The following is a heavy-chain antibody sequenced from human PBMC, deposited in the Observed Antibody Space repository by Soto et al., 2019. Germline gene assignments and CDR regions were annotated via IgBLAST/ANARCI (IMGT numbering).Heavy chain of an antibody. Sequence: SETLSLTCAVSGVSFSGFRWSYIRQSPGKGLEWIGEIDHSGITFYNPSLESRVTISLDTSKSQFSLELNTVTAADSAVYYCARRTLSMIRGAFDSWGQGTLVTVSS. D-gene: IGHD3-10*01. CDR1: GVSFSGFR. CDR3: ARRTLSMIRGAFDS. V-gene: IGHV4-34*01. CDR2: IDHSGIT. J-gene: IGHJ4*02.